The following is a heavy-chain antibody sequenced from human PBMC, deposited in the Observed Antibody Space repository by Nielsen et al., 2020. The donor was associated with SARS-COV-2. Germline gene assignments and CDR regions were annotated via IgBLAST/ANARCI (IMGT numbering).Heavy chain of an antibody. V-gene: IGHV3-33*03. CDR3: TKGAQLGDF. CDR2: IWYDGSNK. J-gene: IGHJ4*02. Sequence: GGSLRLSCAASGFTFSSYGMHWVRQAPGKGLEWVAVIWYDGSNKYYADSMKGRFTISTDMSKNTLYLQMNSLRPEDTAVYYCTKGAQLGDFWGQGTLVTVS. D-gene: IGHD5-18*01. CDR1: GFTFSSYG.